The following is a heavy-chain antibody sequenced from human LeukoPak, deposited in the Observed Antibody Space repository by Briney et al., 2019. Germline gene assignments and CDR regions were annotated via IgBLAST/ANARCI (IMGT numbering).Heavy chain of an antibody. Sequence: SETLSLTCTVSGGSISSYYWSWIRQPPGKGLEWIGYIYYSGSTNYNPSLKSRVTMSVDTSKNQFSLKLSSVTAADTAVYYCARDRTAAAGNDYWGQGTLVTVSS. V-gene: IGHV4-59*12. J-gene: IGHJ4*02. D-gene: IGHD6-13*01. CDR2: IYYSGST. CDR3: ARDRTAAAGNDY. CDR1: GGSISSYY.